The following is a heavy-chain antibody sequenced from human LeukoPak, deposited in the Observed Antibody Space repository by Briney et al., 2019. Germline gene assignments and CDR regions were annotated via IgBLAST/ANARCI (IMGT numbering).Heavy chain of an antibody. CDR3: ARALNPIVVVPTGGMDALDF. CDR2: INPNSGDT. J-gene: IGHJ3*01. V-gene: IGHV1-2*02. D-gene: IGHD2-15*01. Sequence: ASVKFSCKASGYTFSGYYTHWVRQAPGQGLEWMGWINPNSGDTNYAQKFQGRVTMTRDTSINTAYMELSRLRSDDTAVFYCARALNPIVVVPTGGMDALDFWGQGTTVTVS. CDR1: GYTFSGYY.